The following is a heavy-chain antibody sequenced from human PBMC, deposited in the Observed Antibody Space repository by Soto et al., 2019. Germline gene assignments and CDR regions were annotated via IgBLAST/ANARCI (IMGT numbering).Heavy chain of an antibody. V-gene: IGHV1-18*01. Sequence: GASVKVSCKASGYTFTSYGISWVRQAPGQGLEWMGWISAYNGNTNYAQKLQGRVTMTTDTSTSTAYMELRSLRSDDTAVYYCARDPTTIAVAPYDAFDIWGQGTMVTV. CDR3: ARDPTTIAVAPYDAFDI. J-gene: IGHJ3*02. CDR2: ISAYNGNT. D-gene: IGHD6-19*01. CDR1: GYTFTSYG.